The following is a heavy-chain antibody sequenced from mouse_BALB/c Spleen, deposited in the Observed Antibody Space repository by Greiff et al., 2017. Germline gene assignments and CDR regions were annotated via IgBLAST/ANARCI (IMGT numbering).Heavy chain of an antibody. CDR2: ISNLAYSI. J-gene: IGHJ2*01. D-gene: IGHD2-2*01. Sequence: EVKLEESGGGLVQPGGSRKLSCAASGFTFSDYGMAWVRQAPGKGPEWVAFISNLAYSIYYADTVTGRFTISRENAKNTLYLEMSSLRSEDTAMYYCARKRGFNGYYDDYWGQGTTLTVSS. CDR1: GFTFSDYG. V-gene: IGHV5-15*02. CDR3: ARKRGFNGYYDDY.